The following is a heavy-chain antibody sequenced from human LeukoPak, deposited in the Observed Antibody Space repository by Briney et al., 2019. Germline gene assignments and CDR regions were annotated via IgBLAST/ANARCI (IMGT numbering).Heavy chain of an antibody. CDR2: IWYDGSNK. V-gene: IGHV3-33*01. Sequence: PGGSLRRSCAASGFTFSSYGMHWVRQAPGKGLEWVAVIWYDGSNKYYTDSVKGRFTISRDNSKNTLYLQMNSLRAEDTAVYYCARERATGVSFDYWGQGTLVTVFS. J-gene: IGHJ4*02. D-gene: IGHD1-26*01. CDR1: GFTFSSYG. CDR3: ARERATGVSFDY.